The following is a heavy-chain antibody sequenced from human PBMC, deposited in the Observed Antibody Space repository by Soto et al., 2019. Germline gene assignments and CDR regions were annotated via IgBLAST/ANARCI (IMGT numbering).Heavy chain of an antibody. Sequence: GASVKVSCKASGFTFTSSAVQWVRQARGQRLEWIGWIVVGSGNTNYAQKFQERVTITRDMSTSTAYMELSSLRSEDTAVYYCAAETAAGLTLVYYYGMDVWGQGTTVTVSS. CDR1: GFTFTSSA. J-gene: IGHJ6*02. CDR3: AAETAAGLTLVYYYGMDV. CDR2: IVVGSGNT. D-gene: IGHD6-13*01. V-gene: IGHV1-58*01.